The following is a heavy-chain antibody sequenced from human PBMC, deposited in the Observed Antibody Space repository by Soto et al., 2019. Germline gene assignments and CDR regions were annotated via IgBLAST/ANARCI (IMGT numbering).Heavy chain of an antibody. CDR2: IYHSGST. D-gene: IGHD6-13*01. Sequence: SETLSLTCGVSGGSISSSTWWSWVRQPPGKGLEWIGEIYHSGSTNYNPSLKSRVTISADKAKNQFSLKLTSVTAADTAVYYCARGVWAAAGPGWFYPWGQGILVTVSS. CDR3: ARGVWAAAGPGWFYP. J-gene: IGHJ5*02. CDR1: GGSISSSTW. V-gene: IGHV4-4*02.